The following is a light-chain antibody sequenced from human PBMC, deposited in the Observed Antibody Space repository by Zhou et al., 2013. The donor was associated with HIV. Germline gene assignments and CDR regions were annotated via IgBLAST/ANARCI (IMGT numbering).Light chain of an antibody. CDR3: QQLDFYPRVFT. CDR1: QSISSW. V-gene: IGKV1-9*01. CDR2: AAS. J-gene: IGKJ3*01. Sequence: IQMTQSPSSLSASVGDRVTITCRASQSISSWLAWYQQKPGKAPKLLIYAASTLQSGVPSRFSGSGAGTDFTLTISGLQPEDFATYYCQQLDFYPRVFTFGPGTKVNIK.